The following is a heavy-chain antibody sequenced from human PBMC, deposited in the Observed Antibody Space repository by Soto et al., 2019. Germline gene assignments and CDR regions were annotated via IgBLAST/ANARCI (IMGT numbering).Heavy chain of an antibody. Sequence: GGSLRLSCAASGFTFRTHSMNWVRQAPGKGPEWVSSINDKSNYIFYADSVKGRFTISRDNAKNSLYLQMNSLRDDDTAVYYCATFPNYYGGWGQGTLVTVSS. V-gene: IGHV3-21*06. CDR2: INDKSNYI. J-gene: IGHJ4*02. CDR1: GFTFRTHS. CDR3: ATFPNYYGG.